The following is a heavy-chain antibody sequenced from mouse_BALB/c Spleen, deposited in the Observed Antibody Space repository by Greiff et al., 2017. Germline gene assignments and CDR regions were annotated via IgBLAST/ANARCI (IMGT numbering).Heavy chain of an antibody. CDR2: IYPGDGDT. CDR1: GYAFSSSW. D-gene: IGHD1-1*01. J-gene: IGHJ3*01. CDR3: ARYGGYGSSWFAY. Sequence: VKLQQSGPELVKPGASVKISCKASGYAFSSSWMNWVKQRPGQGLEWIGRIYPGDGDTNYNGKFKGKATLTADKSSSTAYMQLSSLTSVDSAVYFCARYGGYGSSWFAYWGQGTLVTVSA. V-gene: IGHV1-82*01.